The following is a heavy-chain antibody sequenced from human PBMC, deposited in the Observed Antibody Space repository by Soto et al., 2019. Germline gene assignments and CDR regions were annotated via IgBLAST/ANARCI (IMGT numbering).Heavy chain of an antibody. V-gene: IGHV3-30*18. D-gene: IGHD3-3*01. CDR2: ISYDGSIK. CDR3: AKGHITIFGVVRNDAFDI. Sequence: GGSLRLSCAASGFTFSSYGMHWVRQAPGKGLEWVAVISYDGSIKYYADSVKGRFTISRDNSKNTLYLQMNSLRAEDTAVYYCAKGHITIFGVVRNDAFDIWGQGTMVTVSS. J-gene: IGHJ3*02. CDR1: GFTFSSYG.